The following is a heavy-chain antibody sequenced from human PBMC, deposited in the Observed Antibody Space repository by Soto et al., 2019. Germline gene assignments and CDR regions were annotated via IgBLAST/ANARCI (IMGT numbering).Heavy chain of an antibody. D-gene: IGHD6-13*01. CDR1: GGSISSGYY. Sequence: PSETLSLTCTISGGSISSGYYWSWLRQHPGKGLEWIGYIYYSGSTYYNPSLKSRVTISVDTSKNQFSLKLSSVTAADTAVYYCAKGRGSSSWYGAFDIWGQGTMVTVSS. J-gene: IGHJ3*02. CDR3: AKGRGSSSWYGAFDI. CDR2: IYYSGST. V-gene: IGHV4-31*03.